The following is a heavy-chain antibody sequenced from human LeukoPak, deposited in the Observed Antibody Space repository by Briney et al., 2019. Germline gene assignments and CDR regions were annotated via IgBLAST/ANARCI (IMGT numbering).Heavy chain of an antibody. CDR3: ARVQARSALDY. Sequence: GSLRLSCAASGFTFSSYAMSWIRQPPGNGLEWIGEINHSGSTNYNPSLKSRVTISVDTSKNQFSLKLSSVTAADTAVYYCARVQARSALDYWGQGTLVTVSS. V-gene: IGHV4-34*01. J-gene: IGHJ4*02. CDR1: GFTFSSYA. CDR2: INHSGST. D-gene: IGHD6-6*01.